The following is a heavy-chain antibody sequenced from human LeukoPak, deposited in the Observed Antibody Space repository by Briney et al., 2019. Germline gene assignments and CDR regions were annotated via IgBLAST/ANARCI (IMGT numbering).Heavy chain of an antibody. CDR2: MNPNSGNT. CDR1: GYTFTSYD. J-gene: IGHJ6*02. CDR3: TRLQPLVVPAATNYYYGLDV. D-gene: IGHD2-2*01. V-gene: IGHV1-8*01. Sequence: ASVKVSCKASGYTFTSYDINWVRQATGQGLEWMGWMNPNSGNTGYARKFQGRVTMTRNTSISTAYMELSSLRTEDTAVYYCTRLQPLVVPAATNYYYGLDVWGQGTTVTVSS.